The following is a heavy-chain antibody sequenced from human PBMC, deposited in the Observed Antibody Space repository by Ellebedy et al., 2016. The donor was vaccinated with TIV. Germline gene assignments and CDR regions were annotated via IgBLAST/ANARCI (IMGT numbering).Heavy chain of an antibody. Sequence: GESLKISCAASGFSLSSYWMYWVRQAPGKGLVWVSRISSDGSTTSYADSVKGRFTISRDNAKNSLSLLMNSLRAEDTAVYYCARDARFIDQQHNWFDPWGQGTLVTVSS. CDR3: ARDARFIDQQHNWFDP. CDR2: ISSDGSTT. J-gene: IGHJ5*02. D-gene: IGHD2-2*01. CDR1: GFSLSSYW. V-gene: IGHV3-74*01.